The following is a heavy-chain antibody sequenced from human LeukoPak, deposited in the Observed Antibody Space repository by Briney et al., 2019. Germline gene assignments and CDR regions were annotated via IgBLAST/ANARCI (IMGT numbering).Heavy chain of an antibody. CDR3: ARVRYSSGWYYFGY. CDR1: GGSISSYY. V-gene: IGHV4-59*01. D-gene: IGHD6-19*01. CDR2: IYYSGST. J-gene: IGHJ4*02. Sequence: SETLSLTCTVSGGSISSYYWSWIRQPLGKGLEWIGYIYYSGSTNYNPSLKSRVTISVDTSKNQFSLKLSSVTAADTAVYYCARVRYSSGWYYFGYWGQGTLVTVSS.